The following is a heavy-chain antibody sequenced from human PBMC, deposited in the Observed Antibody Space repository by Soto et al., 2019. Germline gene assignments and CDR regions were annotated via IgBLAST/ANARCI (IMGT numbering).Heavy chain of an antibody. CDR3: AKATYCGGDCYSEYYYYYGMEV. D-gene: IGHD2-21*02. CDR2: ISGSGGST. J-gene: IGHJ6*02. CDR1: GFTFSSYA. Sequence: PGGSLRLSCAASGFTFSSYAMDWVRQAPGKGLEWVSAISGSGGSTYYADSVKGRFTISRDNSKNTLYLQMNSLRAEDTAVYYCAKATYCGGDCYSEYYYYYGMEVWGQGTTVTVSS. V-gene: IGHV3-23*01.